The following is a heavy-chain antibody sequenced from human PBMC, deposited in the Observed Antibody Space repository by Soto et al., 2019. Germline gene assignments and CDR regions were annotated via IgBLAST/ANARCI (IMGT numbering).Heavy chain of an antibody. J-gene: IGHJ4*02. V-gene: IGHV4-34*01. CDR2: INHSGST. CDR1: GGSFSGYY. Sequence: PSETLSLTCAVYGGSFSGYYWSWIRQPPGKGLEWIGEINHSGSTNYNPSLKSRVTISVDTSKNQFSLKLSSVTAADTAVYYCARGQCGGDCYVDYWGQGTLVTVSS. D-gene: IGHD2-21*02. CDR3: ARGQCGGDCYVDY.